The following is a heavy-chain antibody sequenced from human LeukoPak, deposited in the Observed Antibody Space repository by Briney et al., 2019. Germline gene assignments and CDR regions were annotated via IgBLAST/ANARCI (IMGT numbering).Heavy chain of an antibody. CDR3: ARRYYQSKYRKSNWFDP. D-gene: IGHD2-2*01. V-gene: IGHV4-39*07. CDR2: IYYSGST. CDR1: GGSISSSSYY. Sequence: PSETLSLTCTVSGGSISSSSYYWGWIRQPPGKGLEWIGSIYYSGSTYYNPSLKSRVTISVDTPKNQFSLKLSSVTAADTAVYYCARRYYQSKYRKSNWFDPWGQGTLVTVSS. J-gene: IGHJ5*02.